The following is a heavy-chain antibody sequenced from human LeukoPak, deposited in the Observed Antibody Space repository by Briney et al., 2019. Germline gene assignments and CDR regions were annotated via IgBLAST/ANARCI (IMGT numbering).Heavy chain of an antibody. CDR2: ISYDGNSK. D-gene: IGHD3-22*01. CDR3: ARDSGLGYYNDASGYALAY. CDR1: GFTFTGYG. J-gene: IGHJ4*02. V-gene: IGHV3-30*01. Sequence: GGSLRLSCEVSGFTFTGYGLHWVRQAPGKGLEWVAIISYDGNSKYYADAVQGRFTISRDNSKNTLYLQMDSLRVEDTGVYYCARDSGLGYYNDASGYALAYWGQGTLVTVSA.